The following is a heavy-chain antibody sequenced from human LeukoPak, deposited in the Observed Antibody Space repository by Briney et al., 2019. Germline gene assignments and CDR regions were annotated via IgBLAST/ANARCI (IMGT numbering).Heavy chain of an antibody. CDR1: GFTFSDYY. Sequence: GGSLRLSCAASGFTFSDYYMSWIRQAPGKGLEWVSYISSSTSYTNYADSVKGRFTISRDNAKNSLYLQMNSLREADTAVDYWARGGPLGRDWGYKWFDPWGQGSLVTVSS. D-gene: IGHD3/OR15-3a*01. J-gene: IGHJ5*02. V-gene: IGHV3-11*06. CDR3: ARGGPLGRDWGYKWFDP. CDR2: ISSSTSYT.